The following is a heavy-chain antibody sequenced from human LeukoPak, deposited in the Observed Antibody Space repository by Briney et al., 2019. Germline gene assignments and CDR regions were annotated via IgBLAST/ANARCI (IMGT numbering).Heavy chain of an antibody. J-gene: IGHJ3*02. D-gene: IGHD1-1*01. CDR2: ISYDGSNK. CDR3: ARGWVVATGAFDM. Sequence: GGSLRLSCAASGFTFSSYGMHWVRQAPGKGLEWVAVISYDGSNKYYADSVKGRFTISRDNSKNTLYLQMNSLRAEDTAVYYCARGWVVATGAFDMWGQGTMVTVSS. CDR1: GFTFSSYG. V-gene: IGHV3-30*03.